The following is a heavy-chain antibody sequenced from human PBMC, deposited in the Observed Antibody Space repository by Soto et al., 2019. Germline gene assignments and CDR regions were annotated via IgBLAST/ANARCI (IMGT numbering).Heavy chain of an antibody. J-gene: IGHJ4*02. CDR1: GFAFNTYA. Sequence: VGSLRLSCAASGFAFNTYAMNWVRQAPGKGLEWVSAITGSGGNTYYADSVKGRFTISRDNSRSTLYLQMNSLRAEDTAVYYCAQAEVVVITTFHYWGQGTLVTVSS. D-gene: IGHD3-22*01. V-gene: IGHV3-23*01. CDR3: AQAEVVVITTFHY. CDR2: ITGSGGNT.